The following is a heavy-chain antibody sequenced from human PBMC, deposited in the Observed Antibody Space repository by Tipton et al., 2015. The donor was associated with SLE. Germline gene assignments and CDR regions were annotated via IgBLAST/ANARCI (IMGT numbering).Heavy chain of an antibody. J-gene: IGHJ5*02. CDR3: PIYYHDSTGLHWFDP. Sequence: TLSLTCTVSGGSIRSDDYYWTWIRQHPGKGLEWIGHINYGGSTYYKPSLKSRLTISLDMSKNQFSLRLSSVTAADTAVYYCPIYYHDSTGLHWFDPWGQGTLVTVSS. V-gene: IGHV4-31*03. CDR1: GGSIRSDDYY. CDR2: INYGGST. D-gene: IGHD3-22*01.